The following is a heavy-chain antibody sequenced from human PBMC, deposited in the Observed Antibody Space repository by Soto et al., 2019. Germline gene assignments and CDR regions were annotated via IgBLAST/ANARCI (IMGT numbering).Heavy chain of an antibody. CDR2: IKEDGSEK. V-gene: IGHV3-7*01. CDR1: RISFSNYW. CDR3: AIIYYFAFEY. D-gene: IGHD3-10*01. J-gene: IGHJ4*01. Sequence: PGGSLRLSCAASRISFSNYWMSWVLQAPGKGLEWVANIKEDGSEKFYVDSVKGRFTISRDNAKKSLYLQMNSLRAEDTAVYYCAIIYYFAFEYWAHGT.